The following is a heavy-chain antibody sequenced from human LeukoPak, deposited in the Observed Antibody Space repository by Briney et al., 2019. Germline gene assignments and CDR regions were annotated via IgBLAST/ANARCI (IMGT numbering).Heavy chain of an antibody. Sequence: GWSLRLSCAASGFTFSSYAMHGVRQAPGKGLEGVAFISYYGSNKYYADSVKGRFTISRENSKNTLYLQMNSLRAEDTGVYYSARGYGGNFRFFDYWGQGTLVTVSS. J-gene: IGHJ4*02. CDR3: ARGYGGNFRFFDY. CDR1: GFTFSSYA. V-gene: IGHV3-30*04. D-gene: IGHD4-23*01. CDR2: ISYYGSNK.